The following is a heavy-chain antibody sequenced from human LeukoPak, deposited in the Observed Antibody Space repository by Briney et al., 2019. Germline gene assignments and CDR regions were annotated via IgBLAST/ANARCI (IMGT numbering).Heavy chain of an antibody. Sequence: ASVKVSCKVSGYTLTELSMHWVRQAPGKGLEWMGGFDREDGETIYAQKFQGRVTTTEDTSTDTAYMELSSLRSEDTAVYYCATFPRRQQWLVGVDYYYMDVWGKGTTVTVSS. V-gene: IGHV1-24*01. D-gene: IGHD6-19*01. CDR3: ATFPRRQQWLVGVDYYYMDV. J-gene: IGHJ6*03. CDR1: GYTLTELS. CDR2: FDREDGET.